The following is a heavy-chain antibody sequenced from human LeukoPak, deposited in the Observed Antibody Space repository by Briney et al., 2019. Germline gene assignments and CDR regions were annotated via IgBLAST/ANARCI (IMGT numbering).Heavy chain of an antibody. D-gene: IGHD1-26*01. Sequence: GGSLRLSCAASGFTFSSYSMNWVRQAPGKGLEWVSSISSSSSYIYYADSVKGRFTISRDNAKKSVYLQMNSLRAEDTAVYYCARAYSERYGLGYYYMDVWGKGTTVTISS. CDR1: GFTFSSYS. CDR2: ISSSSSYI. V-gene: IGHV3-21*01. CDR3: ARAYSERYGLGYYYMDV. J-gene: IGHJ6*03.